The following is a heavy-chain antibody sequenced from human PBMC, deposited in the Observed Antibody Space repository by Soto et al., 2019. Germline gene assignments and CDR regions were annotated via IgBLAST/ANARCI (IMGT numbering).Heavy chain of an antibody. V-gene: IGHV4-4*02. Sequence: SETLSLTCAVSGGSISSSNWWSWVRQPPGKGLEWIGEIYHSGSTNYNPSLKSRVTISVDKSKNQFSLKLSSVTAADTAVYYCARELPGSSSGGLDYWGQGTPVTVSS. J-gene: IGHJ4*02. CDR1: GGSISSSNW. CDR2: IYHSGST. D-gene: IGHD6-6*01. CDR3: ARELPGSSSGGLDY.